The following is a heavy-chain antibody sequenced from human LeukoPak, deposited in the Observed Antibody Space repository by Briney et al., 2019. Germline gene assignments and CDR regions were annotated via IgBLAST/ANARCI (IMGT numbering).Heavy chain of an antibody. D-gene: IGHD3-10*01. CDR2: ISYDGTNK. CDR3: AKAVGFGEAYGMDV. V-gene: IGHV3-30*18. CDR1: GFTFSNYA. Sequence: GGSLRLSCAASGFTFSNYAIHWIRQGPGKGLKWVAIISYDGTNKYYADSVKGRFSISRDNSKNTLYLQMNSLRPEDTAVYYCAKAVGFGEAYGMDVWGQGTTVTVSS. J-gene: IGHJ6*02.